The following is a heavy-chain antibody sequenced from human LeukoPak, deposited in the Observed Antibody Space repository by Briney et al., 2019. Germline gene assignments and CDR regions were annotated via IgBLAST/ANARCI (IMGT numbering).Heavy chain of an antibody. V-gene: IGHV3-74*01. J-gene: IGHJ4*02. Sequence: GGSLRLSCAGSGLTLSGYWMHWVRQAPGKGLVWVSRIKSDGSSTDYADSVKGRFTISRDNAKNSLYLQMNSLRDEDTAVYYCAREGSYSSSPFFDYWGQGTLVTVSS. D-gene: IGHD6-13*01. CDR1: GLTLSGYW. CDR2: IKSDGSST. CDR3: AREGSYSSSPFFDY.